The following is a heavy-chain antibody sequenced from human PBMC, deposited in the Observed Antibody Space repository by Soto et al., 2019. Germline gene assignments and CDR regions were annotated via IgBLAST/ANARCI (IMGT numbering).Heavy chain of an antibody. V-gene: IGHV3-23*01. D-gene: IGHD2-2*01. CDR1: GFTFSSYA. J-gene: IGHJ6*03. Sequence: GGSLRLSCAASGFTFSSYAMSWVRQAPGKGLEWVSAISGSGGSTYYADSVKGRFTISRDNSKNTLYLQMNSLRAEDTAVYYCAKGPYCSSTSCYRIYYYYMDVWGKGTTVTVSS. CDR2: ISGSGGST. CDR3: AKGPYCSSTSCYRIYYYYMDV.